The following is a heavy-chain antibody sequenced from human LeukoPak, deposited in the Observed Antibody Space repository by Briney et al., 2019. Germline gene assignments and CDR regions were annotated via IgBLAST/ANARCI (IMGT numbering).Heavy chain of an antibody. Sequence: SETLSLTCAVYGGSFSGYYWSWIRQPPGKGLEWIGEINHSGSTNYNPSLKSRVTISLDTSKNQFSLKLSSVTAADTAVYYCARVSDFWSGYYPREYYYYMDVWGKGTTVTVSS. CDR3: ARVSDFWSGYYPREYYYYMDV. CDR2: INHSGST. D-gene: IGHD3-3*01. J-gene: IGHJ6*03. V-gene: IGHV4-34*01. CDR1: GGSFSGYY.